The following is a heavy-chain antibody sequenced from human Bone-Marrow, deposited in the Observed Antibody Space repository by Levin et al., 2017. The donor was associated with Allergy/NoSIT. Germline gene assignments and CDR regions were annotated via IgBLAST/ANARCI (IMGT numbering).Heavy chain of an antibody. V-gene: IGHV4-4*09. CDR1: GGPINAYY. CDR3: GAGHSRDPIDY. J-gene: IGHJ4*02. Sequence: PSQTLSLTCTVSGGPINAYYWSWIRQPPGKGLEWIGYFYNSESINYNPSLKSRVTISVVTSKNHVSLNLRSVTAADTAVYYCGAGHSRDPIDYWGQGTLVTVSS. CDR2: FYNSESI. D-gene: IGHD5-18*01.